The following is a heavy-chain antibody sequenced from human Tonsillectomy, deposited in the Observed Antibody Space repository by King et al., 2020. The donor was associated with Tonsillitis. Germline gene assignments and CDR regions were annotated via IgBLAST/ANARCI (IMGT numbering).Heavy chain of an antibody. CDR2: ICWHSGSI. CDR3: ATDGYYDRSGPPGARGYGMDV. CDR1: GFTFDDYA. J-gene: IGHJ6*02. V-gene: IGHV3-9*01. D-gene: IGHD3-22*01. Sequence: VQLVESGGGLVQPGRSLRLSCAASGFTFDDYAMHWVRQAPGKGLEWVSGICWHSGSIGYADSVKGRFTISRDNAKNSLYLQMNSLRAEDTALYYCATDGYYDRSGPPGARGYGMDVWGQGTPVTVSS.